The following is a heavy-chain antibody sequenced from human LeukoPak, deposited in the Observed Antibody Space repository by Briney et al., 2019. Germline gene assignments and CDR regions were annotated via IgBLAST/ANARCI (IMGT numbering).Heavy chain of an antibody. D-gene: IGHD3-22*01. CDR3: ASTTYYYDSSGYQPFDY. Sequence: ASVKVSCKASGGTFSSYAISWVRQAPGQGLEWMGWISAYNGNTNYAQKLQGRVTMTTDTSTSTAYMELRSLRSDDTAVYYCASTTYYYDSSGYQPFDYWGQGTLVTVSS. V-gene: IGHV1-18*01. CDR2: ISAYNGNT. J-gene: IGHJ4*02. CDR1: GGTFSSYA.